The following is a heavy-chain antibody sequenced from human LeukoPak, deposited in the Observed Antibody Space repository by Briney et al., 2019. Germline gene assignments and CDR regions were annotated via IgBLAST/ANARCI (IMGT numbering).Heavy chain of an antibody. J-gene: IGHJ4*02. D-gene: IGHD6-19*01. CDR1: GGSISSYY. Sequence: SETLSLTCTVSGGSISSYYWSWIRQPPGKGLEWIGYIYYSGSTNYNPSLKSRVTISVDTSKNQFSLKLSSVTAADTAVYYCARVRIAVAGTVFDYWGQGTLVTVSS. CDR3: ARVRIAVAGTVFDY. CDR2: IYYSGST. V-gene: IGHV4-59*01.